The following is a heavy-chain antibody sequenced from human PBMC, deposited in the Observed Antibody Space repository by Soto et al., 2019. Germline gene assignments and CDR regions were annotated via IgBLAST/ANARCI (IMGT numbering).Heavy chain of an antibody. CDR1: GGTFGSYT. J-gene: IGHJ6*03. CDR3: ARTDSFHYYYMDV. Sequence: GASVKVSCKASGGTFGSYTISWVRQAPGQGLEWMGRIIPILGIANYAQKSQGRVTITADKSTSTAYMELSSLRPEDTAVYYCARTDSFHYYYMDVWGKGTTVTVSS. D-gene: IGHD3-3*01. CDR2: IIPILGIA. V-gene: IGHV1-69*02.